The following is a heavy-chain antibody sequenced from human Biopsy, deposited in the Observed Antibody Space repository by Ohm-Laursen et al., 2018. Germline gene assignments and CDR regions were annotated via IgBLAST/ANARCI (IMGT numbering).Heavy chain of an antibody. Sequence: GSPVKVSCKVSGYAVTEFSMHWVRQAPGKGLEWMGGFAPENGKTIYAQKFQGRVTMTEDTSTDTAYMELSSLRSEDTAVYYCAADINVWNVNYWGQGTQVIVSS. J-gene: IGHJ4*02. V-gene: IGHV1-24*01. CDR2: FAPENGKT. D-gene: IGHD1-1*01. CDR1: GYAVTEFS. CDR3: AADINVWNVNY.